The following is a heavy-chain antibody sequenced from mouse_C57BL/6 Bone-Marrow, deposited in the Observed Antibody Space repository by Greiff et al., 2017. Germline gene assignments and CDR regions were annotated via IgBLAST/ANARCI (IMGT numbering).Heavy chain of an antibody. CDR3: ARRNYGGDFDY. Sequence: EVKLMESGGGLVKPGGSLKLSCAASGFTFSDYGMHWVRQAPEKGLEWVAYISSGSSTTYYADTVKGRFTISRDNAQNTLFLQMTSLRSEDTAMYYCARRNYGGDFDYWGQGTTLTVSS. CDR1: GFTFSDYG. V-gene: IGHV5-17*01. D-gene: IGHD1-2*01. J-gene: IGHJ2*01. CDR2: ISSGSSTT.